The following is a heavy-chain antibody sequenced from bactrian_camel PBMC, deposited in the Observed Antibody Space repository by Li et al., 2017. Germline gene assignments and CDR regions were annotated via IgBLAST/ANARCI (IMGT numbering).Heavy chain of an antibody. CDR3: TTDPWVGFEY. CDR2: IYSDGSDT. CDR1: GIRFSSVY. Sequence: VQLVESGGELVQPGGSLRLSCVASGIRFSSVYMSWVRQAPEKGPEWVASIYSDGSDTYYADSVKGRFTISRDNAKNTLYLQMSNLKSEDTALYYCTTDPWVGFEYWGQGTQVTVS. V-gene: IGHV3S5*01. J-gene: IGHJ4*01. D-gene: IGHD5*01.